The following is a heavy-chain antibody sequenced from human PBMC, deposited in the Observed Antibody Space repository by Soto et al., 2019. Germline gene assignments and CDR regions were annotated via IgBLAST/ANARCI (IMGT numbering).Heavy chain of an antibody. J-gene: IGHJ4*02. V-gene: IGHV3-15*01. CDR2: IKSETDGETT. Sequence: EVQLVESGGGFVKPGGSLRVSSAASGFAFSNAWMSWVRQAPGKGLEWVGRIKSETDGETTDYVAPVKGRFTISRDDSKNTLYLQMNSLKIEDTAVYYCTTDLNGGFDYWGRGTLVTVSS. CDR3: TTDLNGGFDY. D-gene: IGHD2-8*01. CDR1: GFAFSNAW.